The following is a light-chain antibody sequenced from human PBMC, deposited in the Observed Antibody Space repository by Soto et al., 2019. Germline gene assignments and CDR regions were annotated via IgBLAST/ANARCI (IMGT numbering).Light chain of an antibody. CDR1: QSISSSS. V-gene: IGKV3-20*01. J-gene: IGKJ1*01. CDR3: QQYGSSPQT. Sequence: EIVMTQSPATLSVSPGERATLSCRASQSISSSSLAWYQQKPGQAPRLLIYGASSRVTGIPDRFSGSGSGTDFTLTISRLEPEDFAVYYCQQYGSSPQTFGQGTKVDIK. CDR2: GAS.